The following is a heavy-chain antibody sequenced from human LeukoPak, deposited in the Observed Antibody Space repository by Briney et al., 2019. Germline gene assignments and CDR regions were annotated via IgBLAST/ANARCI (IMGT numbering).Heavy chain of an antibody. D-gene: IGHD5-18*01. V-gene: IGHV3-74*01. J-gene: IGHJ3*02. CDR3: ARDLSYDSRLFDI. CDR1: GFAFSSYW. Sequence: GGSLRLSCAASGFAFSSYWMHWVRQAPGKGLVWVSRINSDGSSTSYADSVEGRFTISRDNAKNTLYLQMNSLRAEDTAVYYCARDLSYDSRLFDIWGQGTMVTASS. CDR2: INSDGSST.